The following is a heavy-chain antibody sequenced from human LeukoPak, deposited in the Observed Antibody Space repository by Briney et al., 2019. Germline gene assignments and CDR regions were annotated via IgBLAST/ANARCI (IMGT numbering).Heavy chain of an antibody. Sequence: ASVKVSCKASGYTFTGYYMHWVRQAPGQGLEWMGWINPNSGGTNYAQKFQGRVTMTRGTSISTAYMELSRLRSDDTAVYYCARSPWGSYRVRHRPVDYWGQGTLVTVSS. CDR1: GYTFTGYY. D-gene: IGHD3-16*02. CDR3: ARSPWGSYRVRHRPVDY. CDR2: INPNSGGT. J-gene: IGHJ4*02. V-gene: IGHV1-2*02.